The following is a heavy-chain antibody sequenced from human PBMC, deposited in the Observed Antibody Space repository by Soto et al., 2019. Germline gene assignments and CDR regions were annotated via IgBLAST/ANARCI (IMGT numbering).Heavy chain of an antibody. CDR1: GFTFSSYG. D-gene: IGHD6-19*01. Sequence: GGSLRLSCAASGFTFSSYGMHWVRQAPGKGLEWVAVISYDGSNKYYADSVKGRFTISRDNSKNTLYLQMNSLRAEDTAVYYCAKGVSGYSSGLDIWGQGTMVTVSS. J-gene: IGHJ3*02. CDR3: AKGVSGYSSGLDI. CDR2: ISYDGSNK. V-gene: IGHV3-30*18.